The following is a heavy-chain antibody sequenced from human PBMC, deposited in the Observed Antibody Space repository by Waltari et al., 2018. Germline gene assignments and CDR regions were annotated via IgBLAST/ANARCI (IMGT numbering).Heavy chain of an antibody. D-gene: IGHD3-3*01. Sequence: QVQLQESGPGLVKPSETLSLTCTVSGGSISSYYWSWIWQPPGKGLEWIGYIYYSGSTNYNPSLKSRVTISVDTSKNQFSLKLSSVTAADTAVYYCARVRDFWSGYSYYYYYYMDVWGKGTTVTISS. CDR3: ARVRDFWSGYSYYYYYYMDV. CDR2: IYYSGST. J-gene: IGHJ6*03. V-gene: IGHV4-59*01. CDR1: GGSISSYY.